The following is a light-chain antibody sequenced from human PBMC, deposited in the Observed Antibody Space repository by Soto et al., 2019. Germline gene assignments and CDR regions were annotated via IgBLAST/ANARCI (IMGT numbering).Light chain of an antibody. CDR1: SSDVGTYNY. CDR2: EVS. CDR3: TSYTRDTALV. V-gene: IGLV2-14*01. J-gene: IGLJ1*01. Sequence: QSALTQPASVSGSPGQSITISCTGTSSDVGTYNYVSWYQHHPGKAPKLFIYEVSNRPSGVSNRFSGSKSGSTASLTISGLQAEDEADYHCTSYTRDTALVFGTGTKV.